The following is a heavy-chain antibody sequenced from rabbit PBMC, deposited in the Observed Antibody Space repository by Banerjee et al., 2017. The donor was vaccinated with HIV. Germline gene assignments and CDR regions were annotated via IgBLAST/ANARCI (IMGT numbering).Heavy chain of an antibody. CDR2: INTSSGNT. CDR3: ARDLFDGADYGYGTCSL. J-gene: IGHJ4*01. Sequence: QEQLEESGGDLVKPEGSLTLTCTASGFSFNNKYVMCWVRQAPGKGLEWIACINTSSGNTVYASWAKGRFTISKTSSTTVTLQGASLTAADTATYFCARDLFDGADYGYGTCSLWGPGTLVTVS. D-gene: IGHD6-1*01. CDR1: GFSFNNKYV. V-gene: IGHV1S45*01.